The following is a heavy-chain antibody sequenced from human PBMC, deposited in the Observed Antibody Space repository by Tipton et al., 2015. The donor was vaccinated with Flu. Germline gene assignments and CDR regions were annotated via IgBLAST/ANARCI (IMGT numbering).Heavy chain of an antibody. J-gene: IGHJ4*02. CDR1: GGSISSYY. CDR3: ARLSYYDVDLKNFYFDY. CDR2: LSYSGST. Sequence: TLSLTCTVSGGSISSYYYNWIRQPPGKGLEWIGGLSYSGSTYYNPSLKSRVTISVDTSKSQFSLMLRSVTAADTAVYYCARLSYYDVDLKNFYFDYWGQGALVTVSS. V-gene: IGHV4-59*05. D-gene: IGHD3-10*02.